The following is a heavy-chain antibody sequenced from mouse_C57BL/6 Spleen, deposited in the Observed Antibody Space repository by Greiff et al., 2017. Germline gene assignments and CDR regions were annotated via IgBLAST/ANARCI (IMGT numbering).Heavy chain of an antibody. Sequence: DVMLVESGGGLVQPGGSLKLSCAASGFTFSDYYMYWVRQTPEKRLEWVAYISNGGGSTYYPDTVKGRFTISRDNAKNTLYLQMSRLKSEDTAMYYCARLSTEDFDYWGQGTTLTVSS. D-gene: IGHD5-1*01. J-gene: IGHJ2*01. CDR1: GFTFSDYY. CDR3: ARLSTEDFDY. V-gene: IGHV5-12*01. CDR2: ISNGGGST.